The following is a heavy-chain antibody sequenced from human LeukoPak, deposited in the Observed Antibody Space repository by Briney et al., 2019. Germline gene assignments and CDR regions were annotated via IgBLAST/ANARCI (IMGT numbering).Heavy chain of an antibody. CDR2: IYHSGST. CDR3: ARMTAVAGHFDY. J-gene: IGHJ4*02. D-gene: IGHD6-19*01. V-gene: IGHV4-4*02. CDR1: GGSISSSSW. Sequence: SGTLSLTCAVSGGSISSSSWWSWVRQPPGKGLEWIGEIYHSGSTNYNPSLKSRVTISVDKSKNQFSLKLSTVTAADTAVYYCARMTAVAGHFDYWGQGTLVTVSS.